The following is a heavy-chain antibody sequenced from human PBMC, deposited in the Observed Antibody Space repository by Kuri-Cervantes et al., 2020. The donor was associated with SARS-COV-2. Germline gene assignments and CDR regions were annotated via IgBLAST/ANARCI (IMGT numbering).Heavy chain of an antibody. CDR2: IYTSGST. Sequence: SETLSLTCAVYGGSFSGYYWSWIRQPAGKGLGWIGRIYTSGSTNYNPSLKSRVTISVDTSKNQFSLKLSSVTAADTAVYYCASSGHKVAFDIWGQGTMVTVSS. V-gene: IGHV4-59*10. CDR1: GGSFSGYY. J-gene: IGHJ3*02. CDR3: ASSGHKVAFDI. D-gene: IGHD2-15*01.